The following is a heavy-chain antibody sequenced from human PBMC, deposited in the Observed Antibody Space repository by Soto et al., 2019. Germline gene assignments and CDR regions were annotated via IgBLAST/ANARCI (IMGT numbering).Heavy chain of an antibody. CDR3: ARNNYYGSGSYDYYYGMDV. V-gene: IGHV1-46*01. Sequence: ASVKVASKASGYTFTNYYMQFARPVPGQEPEWMGIINPSGGSTSYAQKFQGRVTMTRDTSTSTVYMELSSLRSEDTAVYYCARNNYYGSGSYDYYYGMDVWGQGTTVTVSS. D-gene: IGHD3-10*01. CDR1: GYTFTNYY. CDR2: INPSGGST. J-gene: IGHJ6*02.